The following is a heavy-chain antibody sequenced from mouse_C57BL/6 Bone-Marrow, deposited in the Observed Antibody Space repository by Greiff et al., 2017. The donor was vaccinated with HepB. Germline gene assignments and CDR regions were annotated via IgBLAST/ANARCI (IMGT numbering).Heavy chain of an antibody. D-gene: IGHD1-1*01. CDR1: GFTFTDYY. Sequence: DVMLVESGGGLVQPGGSLSLSCAASGFTFTDYYMSWVRQPPEKALEWLGFIRNKANGYTTEYSASVKGRFTISRDNSQSSLYRQMHALRAEDSATYYCARYYYGFDDWGQGTTLTVSS. CDR2: IRNKANGYTT. V-gene: IGHV7-3*01. CDR3: ARYYYGFDD. J-gene: IGHJ2*01.